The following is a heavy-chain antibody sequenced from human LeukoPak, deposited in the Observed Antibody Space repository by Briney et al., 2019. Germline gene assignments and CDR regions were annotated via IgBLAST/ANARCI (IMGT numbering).Heavy chain of an antibody. V-gene: IGHV3-30*14. CDR2: ISYDGSNK. CDR3: ARGGGSFAPLFDY. D-gene: IGHD1-26*01. CDR1: GSTFSSYA. Sequence: GGSLRLSRAASGSTFSSYAMHWVRQAPGKGLEWVAVISYDGSNKYYADSVKGRFTISRDNSKNTLYLQMNSLRAEDTAVYYCARGGGSFAPLFDYWGQGTLVTVSS. J-gene: IGHJ4*02.